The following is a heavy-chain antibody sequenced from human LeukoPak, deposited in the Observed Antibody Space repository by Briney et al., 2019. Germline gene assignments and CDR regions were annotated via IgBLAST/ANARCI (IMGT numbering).Heavy chain of an antibody. CDR1: GGTFSSYT. J-gene: IGHJ6*02. V-gene: IGHV1-69*02. CDR3: ARDGVVRPPDCSSTSCPYNYYYYGMDV. CDR2: IIPILGIA. D-gene: IGHD2-2*01. Sequence: AASVKVSCKASGGTFSSYTISWVRQAPGQGLEWMGRIIPILGIANYAQKSQGRVTITADKSTSTAYMELSSLRSEDTAVYYCARDGVVRPPDCSSTSCPYNYYYYGMDVWGQGTTVTVSS.